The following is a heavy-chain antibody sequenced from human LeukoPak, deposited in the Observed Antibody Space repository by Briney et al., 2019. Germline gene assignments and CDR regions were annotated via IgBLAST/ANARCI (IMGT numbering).Heavy chain of an antibody. CDR3: ARDPESSSFDL. V-gene: IGHV3-7*01. CDR2: IDQGGSVR. Sequence: GGSLRLSCAASGFSFSSYWMSWVRQTPEKGLGFVANIDQGGSVRNYMDSLKGRCTISRDNAKKSLYLEINSLRADDTAVYYCARDPESSSFDLWGRGALVTISS. CDR1: GFSFSSYW. D-gene: IGHD6-13*01. J-gene: IGHJ4*02.